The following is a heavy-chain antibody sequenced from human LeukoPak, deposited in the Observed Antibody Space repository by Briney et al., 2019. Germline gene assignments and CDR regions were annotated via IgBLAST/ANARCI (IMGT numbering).Heavy chain of an antibody. V-gene: IGHV3-21*01. CDR3: AKRKYSDSDLRAFDI. J-gene: IGHJ3*02. CDR1: GFTFTNYH. CDR2: LSSSSDYI. D-gene: IGHD5-12*01. Sequence: GGSLRLSCAASGFTFTNYHMDWVRQAPGKGLEWVSLLSSSSDYISYADSVKGRFTISRDNAKNSLFLQMNSLRAEDTAIYYCAKRKYSDSDLRAFDIWGQGTMVTVSS.